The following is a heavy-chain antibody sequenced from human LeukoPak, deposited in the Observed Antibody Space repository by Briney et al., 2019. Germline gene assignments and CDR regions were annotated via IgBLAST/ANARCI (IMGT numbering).Heavy chain of an antibody. CDR1: GGSISSRSYY. Sequence: SETLSLTCTVSGGSISSRSYYWTWIRQPPGKGREWIGSIYYYGSTYYSPSLKSRVTISVDTSKNQFSLKLSSVTAADTAVYYCAREAEGRKRGIDYWGQGTLVTVSS. CDR3: AREAEGRKRGIDY. V-gene: IGHV4-39*07. J-gene: IGHJ4*02. D-gene: IGHD3-16*01. CDR2: IYYYGST.